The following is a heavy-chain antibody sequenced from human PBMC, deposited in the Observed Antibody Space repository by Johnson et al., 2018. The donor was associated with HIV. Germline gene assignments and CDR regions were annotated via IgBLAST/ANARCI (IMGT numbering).Heavy chain of an antibody. V-gene: IGHV3-30*02. CDR1: GFTFSSYG. J-gene: IGHJ3*02. CDR3: AKVPSAVWFGEVI. D-gene: IGHD3-10*01. Sequence: VQLVESGGGVVQPGGSLRLSCATSGFTFSSYGMHWVRQAPGKGLEWVAFIRYDGFNKYFADSVKGRFTISRDNSKNTLHLQMNSLRTEDTAVYFCAKVPSAVWFGEVIWGQGTMVTVSS. CDR2: IRYDGFNK.